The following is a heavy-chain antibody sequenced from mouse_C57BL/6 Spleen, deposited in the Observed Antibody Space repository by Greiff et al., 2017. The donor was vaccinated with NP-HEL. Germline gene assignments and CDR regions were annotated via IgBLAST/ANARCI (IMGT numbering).Heavy chain of an antibody. CDR1: GYTFTSYG. CDR3: AREAYYSNYDYFDY. V-gene: IGHV1-81*01. Sequence: QVQLQQSGAELARPGASVKLSCKAFGYTFTSYGISWVKQRTGQGLEWIGEIYPRSGNTYYNEKFKGKATLTADKSSSTAYMELRSLTSEDSAVYFCAREAYYSNYDYFDYWGQGTTLTVSS. D-gene: IGHD2-5*01. J-gene: IGHJ2*01. CDR2: IYPRSGNT.